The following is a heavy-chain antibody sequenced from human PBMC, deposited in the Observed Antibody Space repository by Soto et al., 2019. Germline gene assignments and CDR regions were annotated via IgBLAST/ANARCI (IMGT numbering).Heavy chain of an antibody. CDR3: ARPYDSSGYSRYYFDY. CDR2: IYPGDSDT. Sequence: PGESLKISCKGSGYSFTSYWIVWVRQMPGKGLEWMGIIYPGDSDTRYSPSFQGQVTISADKSISTAYLQWSSLKASDTAMYYCARPYDSSGYSRYYFDYWGQGTLVTVSS. J-gene: IGHJ4*02. V-gene: IGHV5-51*01. D-gene: IGHD3-22*01. CDR1: GYSFTSYW.